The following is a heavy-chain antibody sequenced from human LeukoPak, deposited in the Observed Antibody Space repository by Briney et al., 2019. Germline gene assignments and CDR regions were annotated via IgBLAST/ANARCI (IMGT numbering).Heavy chain of an antibody. D-gene: IGHD5-18*01. V-gene: IGHV3-66*02. CDR2: MYSGGTT. CDR1: GFTFDDYT. Sequence: PGGSLRLSCAASGFTFDDYTMHWVRQAPGKGLEWVSVMYSGGTTSYADSVKGRFTISRDNSKNTVSLQMNSMRIDDTAVYYCAREGYSSGSRTGIDYWGQGTLVTVSS. CDR3: AREGYSSGSRTGIDY. J-gene: IGHJ4*02.